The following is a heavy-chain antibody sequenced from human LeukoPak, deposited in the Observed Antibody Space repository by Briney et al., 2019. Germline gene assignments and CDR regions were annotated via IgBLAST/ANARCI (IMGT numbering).Heavy chain of an antibody. CDR2: INPNSGGT. CDR3: ARADYSNYGVLDY. D-gene: IGHD4-11*01. V-gene: IGHV1-2*06. J-gene: IGHJ4*02. CDR1: GYTFTGYY. Sequence: ASVKVSCKASGYTFTGYYMHWVRQAPGQGLEWMGRINPNSGGTNYAQKFQGRVTMTRDTSISTAYMELSRLRSDDTAVYYCARADYSNYGVLDYWGQGTLVTVSS.